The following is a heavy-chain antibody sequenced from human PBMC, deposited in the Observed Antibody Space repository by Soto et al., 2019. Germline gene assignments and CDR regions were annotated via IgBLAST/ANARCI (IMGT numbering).Heavy chain of an antibody. CDR3: AIPSTLGNYFDY. J-gene: IGHJ4*02. V-gene: IGHV1-18*04. Sequence: GASVEVSCKXSGYTFTSYGISWVRQAPGQGLEWMGWISAYNGNTNYAQKLQGRVTMTTDTSTSTAYMELRSLRSDDTAVYYCAIPSTLGNYFDYWGQGTLVTVS. CDR2: ISAYNGNT. CDR1: GYTFTSYG. D-gene: IGHD3-10*01.